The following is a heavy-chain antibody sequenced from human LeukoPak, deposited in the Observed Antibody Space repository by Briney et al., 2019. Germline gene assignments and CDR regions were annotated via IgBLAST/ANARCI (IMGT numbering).Heavy chain of an antibody. J-gene: IGHJ4*02. CDR2: ISGSDGRT. Sequence: GGSLRLSCAASGFTFSSYVMSWVRQASGKGLEWVSTISGSDGRTDYADSVKGRFTISRDNSKNTVYLQMNSLSAEDTAVYFCARPYSSGWYGDFDYWGQGTLVTVSS. CDR3: ARPYSSGWYGDFDY. V-gene: IGHV3-23*01. D-gene: IGHD6-19*01. CDR1: GFTFSSYV.